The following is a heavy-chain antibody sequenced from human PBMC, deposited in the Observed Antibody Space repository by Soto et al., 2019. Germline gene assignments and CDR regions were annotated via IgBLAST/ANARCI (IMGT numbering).Heavy chain of an antibody. CDR2: ISSSSSYI. V-gene: IGHV3-21*01. J-gene: IGHJ4*02. CDR1: GFTFSTYS. D-gene: IGHD6-13*01. CDR3: ARDGGASSSDFDY. Sequence: EVQLVESGGGLVKPGGSLRLSCAASGFTFSTYSMNWVRQAPGKGLEWVSSISSSSSYIYYADSVKGRFTISRDNAKNSLYLQMKSLRAEDTAVYYCARDGGASSSDFDYWGQGTLVTVSS.